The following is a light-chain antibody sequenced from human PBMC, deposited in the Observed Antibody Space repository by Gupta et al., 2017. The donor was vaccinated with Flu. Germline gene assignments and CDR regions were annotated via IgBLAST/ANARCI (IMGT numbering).Light chain of an antibody. CDR3: SSFTDSHTWV. CDR1: SSDIGGYNY. V-gene: IGLV2-14*01. J-gene: IGLJ3*02. Sequence: SITISCTGTSSDIGGYNYVSWCQQHPGKVPKVLIYEVSNRPSGVSDRFSGSKSGNTASLTISGLQADDEADYYCSSFTDSHTWVFGGGTKLTVL. CDR2: EVS.